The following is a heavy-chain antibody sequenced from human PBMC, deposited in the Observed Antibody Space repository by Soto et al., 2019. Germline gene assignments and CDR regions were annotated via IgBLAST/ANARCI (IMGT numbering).Heavy chain of an antibody. J-gene: IGHJ6*03. CDR1: GGSFSGYY. CDR2: INHSGST. Sequence: SETLSLTCAVYGGSFSGYYWSWIRQPPGKGLEWIGEINHSGSTNYSPSLKSRVTISVDTSKNQFSLKLSSVTAADTAVYYCARMVRPSPYYYYYMDVWGKGTTVTVSS. D-gene: IGHD3-10*01. V-gene: IGHV4-34*01. CDR3: ARMVRPSPYYYYYMDV.